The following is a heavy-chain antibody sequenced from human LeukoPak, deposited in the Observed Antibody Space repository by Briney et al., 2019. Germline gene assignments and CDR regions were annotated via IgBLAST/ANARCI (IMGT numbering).Heavy chain of an antibody. V-gene: IGHV3-7*01. D-gene: IGHD3-3*01. CDR2: INQAGSEK. Sequence: GGSLRLSCAASGLTFNIYWMTWVRQAPGKGLEWVANINQAGSEKEYVDSVTGRFTISRDNAKRSVFLQMNSLRVEDAAMYYCVRGRCWFDLWGQGTLVTVSS. J-gene: IGHJ5*02. CDR1: GLTFNIYW. CDR3: VRGRCWFDL.